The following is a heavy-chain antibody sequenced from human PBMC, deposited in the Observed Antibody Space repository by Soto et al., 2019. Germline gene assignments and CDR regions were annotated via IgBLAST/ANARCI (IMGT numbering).Heavy chain of an antibody. CDR3: AREEEATHLFYMDV. Sequence: HPGGSLRLSCAASGFTVSSNYMSWVRQAPGKGLEWVSVIYSGGSTYYADSVKGRFTISRDNSKNTLYLQMNSLRAEDTAVYYCAREEEATHLFYMDVWGKGTTVTVSS. CDR2: IYSGGST. CDR1: GFTVSSNY. J-gene: IGHJ6*03. V-gene: IGHV3-66*01.